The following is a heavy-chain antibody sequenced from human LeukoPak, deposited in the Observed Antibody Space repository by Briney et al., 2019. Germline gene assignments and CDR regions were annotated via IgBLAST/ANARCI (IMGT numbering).Heavy chain of an antibody. CDR1: GYTFTSYY. CDR2: INPSGGST. CDR3: ARDPGYSGYDLVSWFDP. Sequence: ASVKVSCKASGYTFTSYYMHWVRQAPGQGLEWMGIINPSGGSTSYAQKFQGRVTMTRDTSTSTVYMELSSLRSEDTAVYYCARDPGYSGYDLVSWFDPWGQGTLVTVSS. V-gene: IGHV1-46*01. J-gene: IGHJ5*02. D-gene: IGHD5-12*01.